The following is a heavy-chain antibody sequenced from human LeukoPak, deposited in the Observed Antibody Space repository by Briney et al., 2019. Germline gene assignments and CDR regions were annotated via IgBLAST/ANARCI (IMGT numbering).Heavy chain of an antibody. Sequence: GASVKVSCKASGYTFTSYGISWVRQAPGQGLEWMGWINAYNGNTNYAQKLQGRVTMTTDTSTSTAYMELRSLRSDDTAVYYCARFRRAAQNVPFDYWGQGTLVTVSS. D-gene: IGHD2-15*01. CDR3: ARFRRAAQNVPFDY. CDR1: GYTFTSYG. CDR2: INAYNGNT. J-gene: IGHJ4*02. V-gene: IGHV1-18*01.